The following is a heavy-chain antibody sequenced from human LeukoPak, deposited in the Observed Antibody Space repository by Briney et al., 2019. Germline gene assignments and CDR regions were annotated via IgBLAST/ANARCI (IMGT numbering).Heavy chain of an antibody. V-gene: IGHV3-7*01. CDR3: ARVQRELMWYYFDY. D-gene: IGHD1-1*01. CDR2: IKHDGTEK. CDR1: GFTFSSYW. J-gene: IGHJ4*02. Sequence: GGSLRLSCADSGFTFSSYWMNWVRQAPGEGLEWVATIKHDGTEKYYADFVKGRFTISRDNAKNSLFLQMDSLRAEDTAVYYCARVQRELMWYYFDYWGQGTLVTVSS.